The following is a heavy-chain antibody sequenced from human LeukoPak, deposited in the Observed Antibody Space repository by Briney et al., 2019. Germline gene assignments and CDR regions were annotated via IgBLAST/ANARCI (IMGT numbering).Heavy chain of an antibody. CDR1: GYTFTSYD. J-gene: IGHJ4*02. CDR3: ASVLYCGADCYSGRYFFDY. Sequence: GASVKVSCKASGYTFTSYDMHWVRQAPGQGLEWMGIINTSGDSTSYAQKFQGRVTMTRDTSTSTVYMELSSLRSEDTAVYYCASVLYCGADCYSGRYFFDYWGQGTLVTVSS. D-gene: IGHD2-21*02. V-gene: IGHV1-46*01. CDR2: INTSGDST.